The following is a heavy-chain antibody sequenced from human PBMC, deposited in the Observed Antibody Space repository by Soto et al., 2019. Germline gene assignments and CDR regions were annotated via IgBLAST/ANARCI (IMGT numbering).Heavy chain of an antibody. V-gene: IGHV3-53*04. CDR3: AGPRD. CDR1: GFTVSSNY. CDR2: IYSGGST. J-gene: IGHJ4*02. Sequence: EVQLVESGGDLVQPGGSLTLSCAASGFTVSSNYMSWVRQSPGKGLEWVSVIYSGGSTYYADSVQGRFTISRHNSKNTVDLQVTGLRSEDTAVYYCAGPRDWGQGTLVIVSS.